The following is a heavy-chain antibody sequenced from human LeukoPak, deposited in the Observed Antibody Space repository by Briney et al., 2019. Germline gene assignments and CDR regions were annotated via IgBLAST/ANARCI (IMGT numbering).Heavy chain of an antibody. J-gene: IGHJ4*02. CDR2: ISGSGGST. V-gene: IGHV3-23*01. CDR1: GFTFSSYA. D-gene: IGHD3-22*01. CDR3: ARDKGDYHTSGSLFVF. Sequence: GGSLRLSCAASGFTFSSYAMSWVRQAPGKGLEWVSAISGSGGSTYYADSVKGRFTISGDYSKNTLYLQMNSLRAEDTAVYYCARDKGDYHTSGSLFVFGGQGALVTVSS.